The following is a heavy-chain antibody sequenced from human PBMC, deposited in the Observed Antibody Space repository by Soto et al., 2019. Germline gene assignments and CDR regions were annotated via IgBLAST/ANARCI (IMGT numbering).Heavy chain of an antibody. CDR3: ARDARGTRGFDEMDI. CDR2: INPNSGDT. CDR1: GYIFTGYH. D-gene: IGHD3-9*01. V-gene: IGHV1-2*02. J-gene: IGHJ6*02. Sequence: ASVKVSCKASGYIFTGYHIHWVRQARGRGLEWMGWINPNSGDTEYAQNFQGRVTMTRDTSFNLVYMEMSGLMSDDTAVYYCARDARGTRGFDEMDIWGQGTTVTVPS.